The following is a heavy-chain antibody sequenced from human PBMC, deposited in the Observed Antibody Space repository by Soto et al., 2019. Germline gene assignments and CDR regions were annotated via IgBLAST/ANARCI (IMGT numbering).Heavy chain of an antibody. CDR3: ARGPHYGDYGGGIAYFDY. V-gene: IGHV1-69*12. CDR1: GGTFSSYA. Sequence: QVQLVQSGAEVQKPGSSVKVSCKASGGTFSSYAISWVRQAPGQGLEWMGGIIPIFGTANYAQKFQGRVTITADESTSTAYMELSSLRSEDTAVYYCARGPHYGDYGGGIAYFDYWGQGTLVTVSS. CDR2: IIPIFGTA. D-gene: IGHD4-17*01. J-gene: IGHJ4*02.